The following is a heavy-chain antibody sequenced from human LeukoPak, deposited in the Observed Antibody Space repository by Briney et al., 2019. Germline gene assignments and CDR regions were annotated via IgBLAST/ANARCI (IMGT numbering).Heavy chain of an antibody. V-gene: IGHV1-8*01. CDR2: MNPNSGNT. D-gene: IGHD2-2*02. CDR3: ARTTAAIHADALDI. CDR1: GYTFTSYD. Sequence: ASVKVSCKASGYTFTSYDINWLRQATGQGLEWMGWMNPNSGNTGYAQKFQGRVTMTRNTSISTAYMELSSLRSEDTAVYYCARTTAAIHADALDIWGQGTMVTVSS. J-gene: IGHJ3*02.